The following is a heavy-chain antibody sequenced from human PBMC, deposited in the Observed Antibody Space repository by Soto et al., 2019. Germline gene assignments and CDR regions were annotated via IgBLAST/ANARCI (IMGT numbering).Heavy chain of an antibody. CDR1: GFTFSSYW. D-gene: IGHD6-13*01. Sequence: GGSLRLSCAASGFTFSSYWMHWVRQAPGKGLVWVSRINSDGSSTSYADSVRGRFTISRDNAKNTLYLQMNSLRAEDTAVYYCARDQRAAAGDYWGQGTLVTVSS. J-gene: IGHJ4*02. CDR2: INSDGSST. CDR3: ARDQRAAAGDY. V-gene: IGHV3-74*01.